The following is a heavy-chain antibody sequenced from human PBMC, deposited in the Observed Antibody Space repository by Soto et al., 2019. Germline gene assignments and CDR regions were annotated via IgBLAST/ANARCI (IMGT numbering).Heavy chain of an antibody. CDR1: GFTFTSYS. J-gene: IGHJ4*02. CDR2: ISSTTNYI. V-gene: IGHV3-21*06. Sequence: PGGSRRLSCAASGFTFTSYSMNGGRQAPGKGLEWVSSISSTTNYIYYGDSMRGRFTISRDNAKNSLYLEMNSLRAEDTAVYYCARESEDLTSNFDYWGQGTLVTVSS. CDR3: ARESEDLTSNFDY.